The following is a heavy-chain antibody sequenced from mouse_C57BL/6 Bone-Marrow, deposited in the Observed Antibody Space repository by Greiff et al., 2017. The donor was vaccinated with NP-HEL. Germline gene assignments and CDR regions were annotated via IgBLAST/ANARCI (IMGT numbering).Heavy chain of an antibody. CDR1: GYTFTSYW. Sequence: QVQLKQPGAELVMPGASVKLSCKASGYTFTSYWMHWVKQRPGQGLEWIGEIDPSDSYTNYNQKFKGKSTLTVDKSSSTAYMQLSSLTSEDSAVYYCARGGYWLDYWGQGTTLTVSS. CDR3: ARGGYWLDY. V-gene: IGHV1-69*01. D-gene: IGHD2-3*01. CDR2: IDPSDSYT. J-gene: IGHJ2*01.